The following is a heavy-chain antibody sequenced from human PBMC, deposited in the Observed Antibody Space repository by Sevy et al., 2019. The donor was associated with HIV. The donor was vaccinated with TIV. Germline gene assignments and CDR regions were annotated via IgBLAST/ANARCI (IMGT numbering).Heavy chain of an antibody. V-gene: IGHV1-69*13. CDR3: ARGLVATAMVTLDY. J-gene: IGHJ4*02. CDR2: IIPIFGTA. D-gene: IGHD5-18*01. CDR1: GGTFSSYA. Sequence: ASVKVSCKASGGTFSSYAISWVRQAPGQGLEWMGGIIPIFGTANYAQKFQGRVTITADESTSTAYMELSSLRSEDTAVYYCARGLVATAMVTLDYWGQGTLVTVSS.